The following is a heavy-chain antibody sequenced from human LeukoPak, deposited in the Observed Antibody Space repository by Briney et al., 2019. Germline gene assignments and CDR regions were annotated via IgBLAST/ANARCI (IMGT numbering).Heavy chain of an antibody. CDR1: EFTFSSYG. Sequence: GMSLRLSCVVSEFTFSSYGMHWVRQAPGKGLEWVAVIRPDGSHISYVDPVKGRFTISRDNSNNMLYLQMSSLRAEDTALYYCLREVDWKYAFDYWGRGTLVTVSS. V-gene: IGHV3-33*08. CDR2: IRPDGSHI. CDR3: LREVDWKYAFDY. J-gene: IGHJ4*02. D-gene: IGHD1-7*01.